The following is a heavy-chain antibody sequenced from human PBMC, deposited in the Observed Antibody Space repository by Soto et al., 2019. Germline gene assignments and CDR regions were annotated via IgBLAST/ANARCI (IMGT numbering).Heavy chain of an antibody. CDR2: IIPIFGTA. V-gene: IGHV1-69*01. J-gene: IGHJ6*02. CDR1: GGTFSSYA. Sequence: QVQLVQSGAEVKKPGSSVKVSCKASGGTFSSYAISWVRQAPGQGLEWMGGIIPIFGTANYAQKFQGRVTITADESTSTAYMELSSLRSEDTAVYYCARRGIVVVPAAIIGYYYGMDVWGQGTTVTVSS. CDR3: ARRGIVVVPAAIIGYYYGMDV. D-gene: IGHD2-2*02.